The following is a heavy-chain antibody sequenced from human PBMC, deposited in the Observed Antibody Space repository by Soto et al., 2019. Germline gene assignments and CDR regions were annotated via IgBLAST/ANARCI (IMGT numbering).Heavy chain of an antibody. Sequence: QVHLVESGGGVVQPGRSLRVSCVASGFTFETYAMHWVRQAPGKGLEWVASTWYDGSNKYYGDSVRGRFTISRDNSRDTLYLQMNSLRGEDTAAYYCARGVGGRTSSYHYIDVWGNGTRVTVSS. CDR2: TWYDGSNK. J-gene: IGHJ6*03. CDR1: GFTFETYA. V-gene: IGHV3-33*01. CDR3: ARGVGGRTSSYHYIDV. D-gene: IGHD3-16*01.